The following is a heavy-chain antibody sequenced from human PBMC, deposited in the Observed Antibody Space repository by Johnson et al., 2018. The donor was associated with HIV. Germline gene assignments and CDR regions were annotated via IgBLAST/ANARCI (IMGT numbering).Heavy chain of an antibody. J-gene: IGHJ3*02. CDR3: AKDLVTGREDGAVDI. Sequence: QVQLVESGGGVVQPGRSLRLSCAASGFTFSSYGIHWVRQAPGKGLEWVALIWYDGSNKYYADSVKGRFTISRDNSKNTLYLQINSLRAEDTAVYYCAKDLVTGREDGAVDIWGQGRMVTVSS. CDR1: GFTFSSYG. V-gene: IGHV3-33*06. CDR2: IWYDGSNK. D-gene: IGHD1-14*01.